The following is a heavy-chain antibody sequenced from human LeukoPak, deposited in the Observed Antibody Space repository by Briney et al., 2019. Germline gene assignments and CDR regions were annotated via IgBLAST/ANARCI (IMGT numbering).Heavy chain of an antibody. D-gene: IGHD6-6*01. V-gene: IGHV5-51*01. CDR1: VYSFTSAW. CDR3: ARLTSSSEYNLFDP. J-gene: IGHJ5*02. CDR2: IYPGDSDT. Sequence: GESLKISCQGSVYSFTSAWIAWVRQMPGKGPECMGIIYPGDSDTRYSPSFQGQVTISVDKSISTAYLQWGSLKASDTAMYYCARLTSSSEYNLFDPWGQGTLVTVSS.